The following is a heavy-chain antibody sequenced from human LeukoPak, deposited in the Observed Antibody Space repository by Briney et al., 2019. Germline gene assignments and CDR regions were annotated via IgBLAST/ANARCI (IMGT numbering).Heavy chain of an antibody. D-gene: IGHD6-19*01. Sequence: ASVTVSFTPSVYTFTFYDLHWVGQAPGQGQEWMGWINPNTGATIYAYKFQGRGTMTRDKAIDTAYMEVRRLRSDDTAVYYCARDRVGSGWPRPWYFEFWGQGTLITVSS. CDR1: VYTFTFYD. CDR2: INPNTGAT. V-gene: IGHV1-2*07. CDR3: ARDRVGSGWPRPWYFEF. J-gene: IGHJ4*02.